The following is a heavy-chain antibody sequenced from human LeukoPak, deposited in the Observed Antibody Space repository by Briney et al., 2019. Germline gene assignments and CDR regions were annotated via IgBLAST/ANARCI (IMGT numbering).Heavy chain of an antibody. Sequence: SETLSLTCTVSGGSISSSSYYWGWIRQPPGKGLEWIGSIYYTGSTYYNPSLKSRVTISVDTSKNQFSLKLTSVTAADTAVYYCARQKRVTAVGRYYYMDVWGEGTTVTVSS. CDR1: GGSISSSSYY. CDR2: IYYTGST. V-gene: IGHV4-39*01. D-gene: IGHD3-10*01. J-gene: IGHJ6*03. CDR3: ARQKRVTAVGRYYYMDV.